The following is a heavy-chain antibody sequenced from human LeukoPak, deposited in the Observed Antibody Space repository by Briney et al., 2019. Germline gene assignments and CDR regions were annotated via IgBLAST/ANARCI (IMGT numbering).Heavy chain of an antibody. CDR2: IYTSGST. D-gene: IGHD2-2*01. J-gene: IGHJ6*03. V-gene: IGHV4-4*07. CDR1: GGSISSYH. CDR3: ARGPPYCSSTSCLSYYYYMDV. Sequence: SETLSLTCTVSGGSISSYHWSWIRQPAGKGLEWIGRIYTSGSTNYNPSLKSRVTMSVDTSKNQFSLKLSSVTAADTAVYYCARGPPYCSSTSCLSYYYYMDVWGKGTTVTISS.